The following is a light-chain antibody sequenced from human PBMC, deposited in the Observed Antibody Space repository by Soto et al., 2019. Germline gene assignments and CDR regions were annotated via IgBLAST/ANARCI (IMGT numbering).Light chain of an antibody. J-gene: IGKJ1*01. CDR3: QQTYSALWT. Sequence: DIQMTQSPSSLSASVGDRVTISCRASQTITTYLNWYQQKPGKAPKLLIYAASSLHSRVPSRFSGSGSGTDFTLTISSLQPEDFAAYYCQQTYSALWTFVQGTKLEIK. CDR2: AAS. V-gene: IGKV1-39*01. CDR1: QTITTY.